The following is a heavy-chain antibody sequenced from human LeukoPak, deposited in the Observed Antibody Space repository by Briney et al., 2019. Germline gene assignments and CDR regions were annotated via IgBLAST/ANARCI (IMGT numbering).Heavy chain of an antibody. Sequence: GGSLRLSCAASGFTVSSNYMNWVRQAPGKGLEWVSVIYSGGNTYYADSVKGRFTISRDNSKNTVYLQMNSLRPEDTAMYYCAREGGYVFDYWGQGTLVTVSS. V-gene: IGHV3-53*01. CDR3: AREGGYVFDY. D-gene: IGHD5-12*01. J-gene: IGHJ4*02. CDR1: GFTVSSNY. CDR2: IYSGGNT.